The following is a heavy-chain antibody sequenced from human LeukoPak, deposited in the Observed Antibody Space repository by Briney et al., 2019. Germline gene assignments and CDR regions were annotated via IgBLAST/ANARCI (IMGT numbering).Heavy chain of an antibody. Sequence: VKFSCKASGGTFSSYAISWVRQAPGQGLEWMGRIIPILGIANYAQKFQGRVTITADKSTSTAYMELSSLRSEDTAVYYCARARTAMVKGSYGMDVWGQGTTVTVSS. V-gene: IGHV1-69*04. CDR1: GGTFSSYA. J-gene: IGHJ6*02. D-gene: IGHD5-18*01. CDR3: ARARTAMVKGSYGMDV. CDR2: IIPILGIA.